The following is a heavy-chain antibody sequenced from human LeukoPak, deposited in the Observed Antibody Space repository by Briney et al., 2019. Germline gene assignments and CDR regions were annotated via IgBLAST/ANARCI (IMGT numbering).Heavy chain of an antibody. D-gene: IGHD2-2*01. CDR3: ARAPYCSSTSCYEDAFDI. Sequence: GASVTVSCKASGYTFTIYGISWVRQAPGQGLEWMGWISAYNGNTNYAQKLQGRVTMTTDTSTSTAYMELRSLRSDDTAVYYCARAPYCSSTSCYEDAFDIWGQGTMVTVSS. CDR2: ISAYNGNT. V-gene: IGHV1-18*04. CDR1: GYTFTIYG. J-gene: IGHJ3*02.